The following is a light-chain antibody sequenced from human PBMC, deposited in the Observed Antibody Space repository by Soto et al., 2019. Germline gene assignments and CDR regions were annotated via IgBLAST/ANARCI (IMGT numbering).Light chain of an antibody. CDR3: SSKRDSSTLFV. CDR2: EVT. Sequence: QSVLTQPPSASGSPGQSVTISCTGASSDVGAYDYVSWYQQHPGKAPKLMIYEVTNRPSGVSDRFSGSKSGNTASLTISGLQAEDEADYYCSSKRDSSTLFVFGTGTKVTVL. J-gene: IGLJ1*01. CDR1: SSDVGAYDY. V-gene: IGLV2-14*01.